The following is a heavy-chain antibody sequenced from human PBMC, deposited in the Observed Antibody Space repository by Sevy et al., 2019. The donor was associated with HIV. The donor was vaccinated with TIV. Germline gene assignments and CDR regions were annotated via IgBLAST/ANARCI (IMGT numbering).Heavy chain of an antibody. CDR3: ATFRGVFYYGNSGYFSNGYFDF. CDR1: GGSFSGYY. Sequence: SETLSLTCAVYGGSFSGYYWSWIRQSPGKGLEWIGEINHRRSTSYNPSLTGRVTISINTSKNQFSLKLGPVTAADTAGYYCATFRGVFYYGNSGYFSNGYFDFLGVGSLVTVSS. J-gene: IGHJ4*02. V-gene: IGHV4-34*01. D-gene: IGHD3-22*01. CDR2: INHRRST.